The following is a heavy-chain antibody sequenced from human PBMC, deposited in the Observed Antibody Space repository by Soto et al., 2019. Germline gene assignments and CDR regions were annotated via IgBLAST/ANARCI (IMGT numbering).Heavy chain of an antibody. J-gene: IGHJ4*02. CDR2: IYYSGST. CDR1: GGSISSGGYY. D-gene: IGHD6-19*01. CDR3: ARALDVGYSSGWPPLNY. Sequence: QVQLQESGPGLVKPSQTLSLTCTVSGGSISSGGYYWSWIRQHPGKGLEWIGYIYYSGSTYYNPSLKRRVTRAVDTSKNQFSLKLSSVTAADTAVYYCARALDVGYSSGWPPLNYWGQGTLVTVSS. V-gene: IGHV4-31*03.